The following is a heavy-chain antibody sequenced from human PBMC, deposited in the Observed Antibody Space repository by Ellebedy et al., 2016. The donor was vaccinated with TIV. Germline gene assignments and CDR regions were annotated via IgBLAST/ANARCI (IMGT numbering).Heavy chain of an antibody. V-gene: IGHV3-7*01. CDR3: ARDVWGGGWA. CDR1: GFTFSRNW. J-gene: IGHJ5*02. Sequence: PGGSLRLSCEASGFTFSRNWISWFRLAPGKGLEWVANIQQDGSEKYYVDSVKGRFTISRDNAKNSVYLQLSSLGAEDTAVYYCARDVWGGGWAWGQGTPVTVSS. D-gene: IGHD6-19*01. CDR2: IQQDGSEK.